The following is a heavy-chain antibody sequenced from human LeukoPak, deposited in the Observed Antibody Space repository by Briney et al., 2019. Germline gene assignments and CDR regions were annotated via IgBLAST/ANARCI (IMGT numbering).Heavy chain of an antibody. V-gene: IGHV3-15*07. J-gene: IGHJ4*02. Sequence: GGSLRLSCAASGFTFSNAWMNWVRQAPGKGLEWVGRIKSKTDGGTTDYAAPVKGRFTISRDDPKNTLYLQMNSLKTEDTAVYYCTTEATRFLEWLSIDYFDYWGQGTLVTVSS. CDR3: TTEATRFLEWLSIDYFDY. D-gene: IGHD3-3*01. CDR1: GFTFSNAW. CDR2: IKSKTDGGTT.